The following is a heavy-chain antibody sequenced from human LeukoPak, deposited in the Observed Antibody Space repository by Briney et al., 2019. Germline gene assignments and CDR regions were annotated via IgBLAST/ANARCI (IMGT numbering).Heavy chain of an antibody. CDR2: ISAYNGNT. V-gene: IGHV1-18*01. Sequence: GASVKVSCKASGYTFTSYGISWVRQAPGQGLEWMGWISAYNGNTNYAQKLQGRVTITADESTSTAYMELSSLRSEDTAVYYCARGIYDYYYYMDVWGKGTTVTVSS. CDR3: ARGIYDYYYYMDV. J-gene: IGHJ6*03. CDR1: GYTFTSYG.